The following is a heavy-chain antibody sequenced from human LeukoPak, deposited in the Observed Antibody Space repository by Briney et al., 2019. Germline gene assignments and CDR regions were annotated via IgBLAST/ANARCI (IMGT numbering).Heavy chain of an antibody. CDR3: AKIAIIPDAFDI. CDR2: INPNSGNT. D-gene: IGHD3-9*01. Sequence: ASVKVSCKASGYTFTGYYMHWVRQAPGQGLEWMGWINPNSGNTGYAQKFQGRVTITRNTSISTAYMELSSLRSEDTAVYYCAKIAIIPDAFDIWGQGTMVTVSS. CDR1: GYTFTGYY. J-gene: IGHJ3*02. V-gene: IGHV1-8*03.